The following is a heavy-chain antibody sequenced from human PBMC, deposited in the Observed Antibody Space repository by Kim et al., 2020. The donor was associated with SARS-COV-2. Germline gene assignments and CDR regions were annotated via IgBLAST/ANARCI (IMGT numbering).Heavy chain of an antibody. D-gene: IGHD6-19*01. V-gene: IGHV3-20*01. Sequence: GGSLRRSCAASGFTFGDYGMSWVRQAPGKGLEWVSGINRNGGSTGYADSVKGRFTISRDNAKNSLYLQMHSLRAEDTALYHCARGSSGWTGYYYGRDVWGQGTRVTVSS. CDR1: GFTFGDYG. J-gene: IGHJ6*02. CDR3: ARGSSGWTGYYYGRDV. CDR2: INRNGGST.